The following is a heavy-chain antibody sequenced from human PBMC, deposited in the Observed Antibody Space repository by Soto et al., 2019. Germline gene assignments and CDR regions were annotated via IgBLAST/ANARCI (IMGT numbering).Heavy chain of an antibody. V-gene: IGHV3-33*01. J-gene: IGHJ4*02. CDR2: IWYDGSNK. CDR1: GFTFSSYG. CDR3: ARKELELEGLTDY. D-gene: IGHD1-7*01. Sequence: GESLKISCAASGFTFSSYGMHWVRQAPGKGLEWVAVIWYDGSNKYYADSVKGRFTISRDNSKNTLYLQMNSLRAEDTAVYYCARKELELEGLTDYWGQGTLVTVSS.